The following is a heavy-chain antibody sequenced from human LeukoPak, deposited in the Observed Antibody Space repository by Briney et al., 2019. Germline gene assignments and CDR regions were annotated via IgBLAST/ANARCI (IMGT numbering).Heavy chain of an antibody. CDR2: IISDGSSA. CDR1: GFTFSSYW. V-gene: IGHV3-74*03. Sequence: PGGSLRLSCATSGFTFSSYWMHWVRQAPGKGLVWVSRIISDGSSATYADFVKGRFTISRDNAKNSLYLQMNSLRAEDTAVYYCAREYSSGWTDYWGQGTLVTVSS. J-gene: IGHJ4*02. CDR3: AREYSSGWTDY. D-gene: IGHD6-19*01.